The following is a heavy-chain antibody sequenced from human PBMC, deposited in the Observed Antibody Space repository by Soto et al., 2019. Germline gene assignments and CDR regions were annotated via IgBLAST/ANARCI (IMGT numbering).Heavy chain of an antibody. J-gene: IGHJ4*02. CDR1: GGSISSYF. D-gene: IGHD6-19*01. Sequence: QVQLQESGPGLVKPSETLSLTCTVSGGSISSYFWSWIRQPPGKGLEWIGYLYYSGSTNYNPSLKTPFTISVDTSKNQFSLKLSSVPAADTAVYYCARAGRRYSSASYEDYWGQGTLVTVSS. CDR2: LYYSGST. CDR3: ARAGRRYSSASYEDY. V-gene: IGHV4-59*01.